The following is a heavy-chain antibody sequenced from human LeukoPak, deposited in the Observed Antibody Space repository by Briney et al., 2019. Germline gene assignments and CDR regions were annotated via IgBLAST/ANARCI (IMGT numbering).Heavy chain of an antibody. D-gene: IGHD3-3*01. CDR2: IRQDGSEK. V-gene: IGHV3-7*01. Sequence: GGSLRLSCAASGFTFSSYWMSWVRQAPGKGLEWVANIRQDGSEKYYVDSVKGRFTISRDNAKNSLYPQMNSLRAEDTAVYYYAREDDSGSDYYYYMDVWGKGTTVTVSS. CDR3: AREDDSGSDYYYYMDV. CDR1: GFTFSSYW. J-gene: IGHJ6*03.